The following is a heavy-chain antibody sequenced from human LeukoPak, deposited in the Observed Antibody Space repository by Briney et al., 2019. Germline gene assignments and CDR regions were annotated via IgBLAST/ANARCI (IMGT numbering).Heavy chain of an antibody. D-gene: IGHD6-13*01. CDR2: TYPGDSDT. Sequence: GESLKISCKGSGYSFTTYWIGWVRQMPGKGLEWMRITYPGDSDTRYSPSFQGQVTISADRSITTAYLQWSSLEASDTAMYYCARRPYSISPGAFDIWGQGTMVTVSS. J-gene: IGHJ3*02. CDR1: GYSFTTYW. CDR3: ARRPYSISPGAFDI. V-gene: IGHV5-51*01.